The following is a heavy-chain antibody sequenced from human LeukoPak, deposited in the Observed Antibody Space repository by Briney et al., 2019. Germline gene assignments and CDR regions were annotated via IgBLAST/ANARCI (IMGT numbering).Heavy chain of an antibody. Sequence: PGGSLRLSCAASGFTFSGSTMHWVRQASGKGLEWVGRIRSKTSSYATAYTASVKGRFTISRDDSKNTAYLQMNSLRAEDTAVYYCARSGRSRFDYWGQGTLVTVSS. V-gene: IGHV3-73*01. CDR3: ARSGRSRFDY. CDR2: IRSKTSSYAT. CDR1: GFTFSGST. J-gene: IGHJ4*02. D-gene: IGHD1-26*01.